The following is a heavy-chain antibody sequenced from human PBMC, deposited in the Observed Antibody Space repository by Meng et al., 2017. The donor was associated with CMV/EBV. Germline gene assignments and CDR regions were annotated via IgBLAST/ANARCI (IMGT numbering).Heavy chain of an antibody. CDR1: GFPFSDNS. D-gene: IGHD3-9*01. V-gene: IGHV3-11*01. CDR2: ITTGGSL. Sequence: CTASGFPFSDNSMSWIRQAPGKGLEWLSYITTGGSLSYEDSVKGRFTISRDNAKNSLFLQINSLRVEDTAVYYCARITILTGFHLDSWGQGTLVTVSS. CDR3: ARITILTGFHLDS. J-gene: IGHJ4*02.